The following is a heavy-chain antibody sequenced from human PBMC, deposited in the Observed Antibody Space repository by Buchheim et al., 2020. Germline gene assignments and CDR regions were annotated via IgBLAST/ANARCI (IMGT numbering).Heavy chain of an antibody. J-gene: IGHJ6*02. CDR1: GYTFTSYY. CDR3: ARIYCSGGSCYSGQDYYYGMDV. CDR2: INPSGGST. Sequence: QVQLVQSGAEVKKPGASVKVSCKASGYTFTSYYMHWVRQAPGQGLEWMGIINPSGGSTSYAQKFQGRVTMTRDTSTSTVYMELSSLRSEDTAVYYCARIYCSGGSCYSGQDYYYGMDVWGQGTT. D-gene: IGHD2-15*01. V-gene: IGHV1-46*03.